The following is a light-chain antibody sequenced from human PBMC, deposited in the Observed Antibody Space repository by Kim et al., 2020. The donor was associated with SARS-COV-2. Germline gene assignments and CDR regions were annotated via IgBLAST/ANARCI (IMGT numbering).Light chain of an antibody. CDR3: QKYNSAPLT. CDR2: SAS. V-gene: IGKV1-27*01. CDR1: QDIANY. Sequence: DFQMTQSPSSLSASVGDRVTITCRASQDIANYLAWYQQRPGKVPKLLIYSASLVQSRVPSRFSGSGSGTDFTLTISSLQAEDVATYYCQKYNSAPLTFGGGTKVDIK. J-gene: IGKJ4*01.